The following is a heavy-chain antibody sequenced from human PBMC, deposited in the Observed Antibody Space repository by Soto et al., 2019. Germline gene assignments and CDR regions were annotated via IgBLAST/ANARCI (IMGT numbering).Heavy chain of an antibody. CDR3: ARHANRFGVVVPAAIDVVVDYYYYYMDV. CDR2: IYPGDSDT. D-gene: IGHD2-2*01. CDR1: GYSFTSYW. V-gene: IGHV5-51*01. Sequence: LGESLKISCKGSGYSFTSYWIGWVRQMPGKGLEWMGIIYPGDSDTRYSPSFQGQVTISADKSISTAYLQWSSLKASDTAMYYCARHANRFGVVVPAAIDVVVDYYYYYMDVWGKGTTVTVSS. J-gene: IGHJ6*03.